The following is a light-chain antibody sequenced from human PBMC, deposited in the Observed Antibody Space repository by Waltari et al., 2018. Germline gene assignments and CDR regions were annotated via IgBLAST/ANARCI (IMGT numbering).Light chain of an antibody. CDR1: QRVSRS. J-gene: IGKJ1*01. CDR2: NAS. CDR3: QKYVSLPAT. Sequence: EIVLTQSPGTLSLSPGERATLSCRASQRVSRSLAWYQQKPGQAPRLLIYNASTRATGIPARFSGSGSVTDFSLTISRLDPEDFAVYYCQKYVSLPATFGQGTTVEIK. V-gene: IGKV3-20*01.